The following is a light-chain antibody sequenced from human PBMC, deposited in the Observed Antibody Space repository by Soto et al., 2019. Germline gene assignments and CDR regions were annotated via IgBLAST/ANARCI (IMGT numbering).Light chain of an antibody. J-gene: IGKJ1*01. CDR2: AAS. CDR3: QQYNNWRT. CDR1: QSVSSN. V-gene: IGKV3-15*01. Sequence: EVVMTQSPATLSMSPGETATLSCRASQSVSSNLAWYQHRPGQAPRLLIYAASARATGIPARFSGSGSGTEFTLTISSLQSEDFAVYFCQQYNNWRTFGQGTKVEIK.